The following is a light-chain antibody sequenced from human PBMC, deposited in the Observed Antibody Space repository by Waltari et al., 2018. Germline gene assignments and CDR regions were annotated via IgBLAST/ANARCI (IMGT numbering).Light chain of an antibody. CDR3: ASWDDTLNGLWV. CDR2: TNN. V-gene: IGLV1-44*01. Sequence: QSVLTQPPSASGTPGQQVTISCSGSRSNIGSNPVSWYQQVPGTAPKLIIFTNNQRSSGVPDRFSASKSGTSASLAISGLQSEDEADYYCASWDDTLNGLWVFGGGTSLTVL. CDR1: RSNIGSNP. J-gene: IGLJ3*02.